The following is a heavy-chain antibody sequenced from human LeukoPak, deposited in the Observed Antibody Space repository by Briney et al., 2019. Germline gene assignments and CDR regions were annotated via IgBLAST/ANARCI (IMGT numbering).Heavy chain of an antibody. D-gene: IGHD4-17*01. CDR2: INHSGST. CDR3: AREGPAVTTFDY. CDR1: GGSFSGYY. J-gene: IGHJ4*02. Sequence: SETLSLTCAVYGGSFSGYYWSWIRQPPGKGLEWIGEINHSGSTNYNPSFKSRVTISVDTSKNQFSLKLSSVTAADTAVYYCAREGPAVTTFDYWGQGTLVTVSS. V-gene: IGHV4-34*01.